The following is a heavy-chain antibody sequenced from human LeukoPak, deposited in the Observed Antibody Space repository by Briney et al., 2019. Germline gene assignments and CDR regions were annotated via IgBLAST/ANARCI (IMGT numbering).Heavy chain of an antibody. CDR2: ITGGGSGI. Sequence: GGSLRLSCAASGFTFSNYAMSWVRQAPGKGLEWVSAITGGGSGIYYADSMKSRFTISRDNSKNTLYLQINSLRAEDTVVYYCAKWGDYDVLTGYYVSDYWGQGTLVTVSS. J-gene: IGHJ4*02. D-gene: IGHD3-9*01. CDR1: GFTFSNYA. V-gene: IGHV3-23*01. CDR3: AKWGDYDVLTGYYVSDY.